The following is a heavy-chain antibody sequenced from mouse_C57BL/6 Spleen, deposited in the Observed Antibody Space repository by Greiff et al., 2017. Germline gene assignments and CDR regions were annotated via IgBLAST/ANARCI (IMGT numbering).Heavy chain of an antibody. Sequence: QVQLQQPGAELVKPGASVKVSCKASGYTFTSYWMHWVKQRPGQGLEWIGRIHPSDSDTNYNQKFKGKATLTVDKSSSTAYMQLSSQTSEDSAVYYYAMGIYGSSSYAMDYWGQGTSVTVSS. J-gene: IGHJ4*01. D-gene: IGHD1-1*01. V-gene: IGHV1-74*01. CDR1: GYTFTSYW. CDR3: AMGIYGSSSYAMDY. CDR2: IHPSDSDT.